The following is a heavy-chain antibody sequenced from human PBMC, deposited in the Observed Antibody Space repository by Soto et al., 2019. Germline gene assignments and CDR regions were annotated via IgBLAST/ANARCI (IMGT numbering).Heavy chain of an antibody. D-gene: IGHD5-18*01. CDR3: ARGDTPMITGMDSFDI. CDR2: IKQDGTEK. CDR1: GFTFSRYW. J-gene: IGHJ3*02. Sequence: GGSLRLSCAASGFTFSRYWMNWVRQAPGKGLEWVANIKQDGTEKNYVDSVKGRFTVSRDNAKNSLYLQMDSLRAEDTAVYFCARGDTPMITGMDSFDIWGQGTLVTVSS. V-gene: IGHV3-7*01.